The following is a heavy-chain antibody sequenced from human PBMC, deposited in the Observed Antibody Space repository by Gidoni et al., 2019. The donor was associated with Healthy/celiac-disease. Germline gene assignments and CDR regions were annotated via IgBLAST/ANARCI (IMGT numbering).Heavy chain of an antibody. V-gene: IGHV3-23*04. CDR1: GFTFSSYA. CDR2: ISGSGGST. D-gene: IGHD2-21*02. CDR3: AKVPASVVVTVGLAFDI. J-gene: IGHJ3*02. Sequence: EVQLVESGGGLVQPGGSLRLSCAASGFTFSSYAMSWVRQAPGKGLEWVSAISGSGGSTYYADSVKGRFTISRDNSKNTLYLQMNSLRAEDTAVYYCAKVPASVVVTVGLAFDIWGQGTMVTVSS.